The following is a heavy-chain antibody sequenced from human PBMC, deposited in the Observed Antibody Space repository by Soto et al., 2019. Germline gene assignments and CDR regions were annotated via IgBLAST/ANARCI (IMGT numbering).Heavy chain of an antibody. CDR2: ISAYNGNT. CDR3: ARENRGFWSSGSYYNNGFDP. J-gene: IGHJ5*02. CDR1: GYTFTSYG. Sequence: ASVKVSCKASGYTFTSYGISWVRQAPGQGLEWMGWISAYNGNTNYAQKLQGRVTMTTDTSTSTAYMELRSLRSDDTAVYYCARENRGFWSSGSYYNNGFDPWGQGTMVTGSS. V-gene: IGHV1-18*01. D-gene: IGHD3-10*01.